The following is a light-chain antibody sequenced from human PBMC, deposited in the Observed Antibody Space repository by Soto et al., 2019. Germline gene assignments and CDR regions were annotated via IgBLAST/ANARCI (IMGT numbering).Light chain of an antibody. Sequence: DIVMTQSPDSLAVSLGERATINCKSSQSVLSSANHQNHLAWYQQKPVQPPRLLIYWASTRESGVPDRFSGGGSGTDFTLTISSLQAEDVAVYYCQQYYTTPLTFGGGTKVEI. CDR2: WAS. CDR1: QSVLSSANHQNH. J-gene: IGKJ4*01. V-gene: IGKV4-1*01. CDR3: QQYYTTPLT.